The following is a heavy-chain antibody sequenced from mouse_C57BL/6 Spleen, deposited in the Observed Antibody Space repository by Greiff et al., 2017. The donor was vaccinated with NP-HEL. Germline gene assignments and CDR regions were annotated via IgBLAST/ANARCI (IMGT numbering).Heavy chain of an antibody. V-gene: IGHV1-64*01. CDR2: IHPNSGST. CDR3: ARYSYDDAMDY. D-gene: IGHD2-12*01. J-gene: IGHJ4*01. Sequence: QVQLKQPGAELVKPGASVKLSCKASGYTFTSYWMHWVKQRPGQGLEWIGMIHPNSGSTNYNEKFKSKATLTVDKSSSTAYMQLSSLTSEDSAVYICARYSYDDAMDYWGQGTSLTVSS. CDR1: GYTFTSYW.